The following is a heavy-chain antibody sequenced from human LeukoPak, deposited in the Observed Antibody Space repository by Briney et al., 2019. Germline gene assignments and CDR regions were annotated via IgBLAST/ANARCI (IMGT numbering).Heavy chain of an antibody. CDR1: GGSISSFY. D-gene: IGHD1-1*01. CDR2: IYYSGST. CDR3: ARHGTSGTNLNWFDP. V-gene: IGHV4-59*01. Sequence: PSETLALTCTVSGGSISSFYWSWIRQPPGKGLEWIGYIYYSGSTNYNPSLKSRVTISVDTSKNQFSLKLSSVTAADTAVYYCARHGTSGTNLNWFDPWGQGTLVTVSS. J-gene: IGHJ5*02.